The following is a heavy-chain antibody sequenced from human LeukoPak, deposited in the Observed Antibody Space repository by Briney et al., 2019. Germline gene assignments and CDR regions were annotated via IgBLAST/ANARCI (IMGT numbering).Heavy chain of an antibody. D-gene: IGHD2-2*01. Sequence: SQTLSLTCTVCGGSIRRYYWSWIRQPPAKGLEWIGYIYYSGCTNYNPSLQGRVTISVDTSKNQFSLKLSSVTAADTAVYYCARALYDRYCSSTSCSRGYWSDRWGQASLVTVPA. CDR3: ARALYDRYCSSTSCSRGYWSDR. J-gene: IGHJ5*02. V-gene: IGHV4-59*01. CDR1: GGSIRRYY. CDR2: IYYSGCT.